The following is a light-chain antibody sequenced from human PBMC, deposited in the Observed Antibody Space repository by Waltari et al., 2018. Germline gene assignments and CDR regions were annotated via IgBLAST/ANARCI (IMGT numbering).Light chain of an antibody. CDR2: DKN. J-gene: IGLJ2*01. CDR1: SLRSYY. CDR3: HSRDASGVAGS. Sequence: SSKLTQDPAVSVAMGQTVRITCQGDSLRSYYASWYQQRPGQAPILVIYDKNNRPSGVPDRFSGSSSHNTGSLTITGAQAEDEASYYCHSRDASGVAGSFGGGTKLTVL. V-gene: IGLV3-19*01.